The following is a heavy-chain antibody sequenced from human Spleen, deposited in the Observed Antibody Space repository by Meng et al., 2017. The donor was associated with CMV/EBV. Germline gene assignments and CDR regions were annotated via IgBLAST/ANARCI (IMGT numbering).Heavy chain of an antibody. D-gene: IGHD1-26*01. CDR2: INWNSGST. CDR1: GFKFDDYG. J-gene: IGHJ4*02. V-gene: IGHV3-20*04. Sequence: GESLKISCAASGFKFDDYGMSWVRQPPGKGLEWVSRINWNSGSTSYADSVKGRFTISRDDAKNSLYLQMNSLRVEDTALYYCARGGTYYSRGLDYWGQGTLATVSS. CDR3: ARGGTYYSRGLDY.